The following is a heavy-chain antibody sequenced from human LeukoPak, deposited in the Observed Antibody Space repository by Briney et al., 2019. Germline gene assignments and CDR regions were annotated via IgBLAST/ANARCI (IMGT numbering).Heavy chain of an antibody. CDR1: GFTFSSYA. D-gene: IGHD3-22*01. Sequence: PGGSLRLSCAASGFTFSSYAMSWVRRAPGKGLEWVSAISGSGGSTYYADSVKGRFTISRDNSKNTLYLQMNSLRAEDTAVYYCAKDHSSGYYYFDYWGQGILVTVSS. CDR3: AKDHSSGYYYFDY. V-gene: IGHV3-23*01. CDR2: ISGSGGST. J-gene: IGHJ4*02.